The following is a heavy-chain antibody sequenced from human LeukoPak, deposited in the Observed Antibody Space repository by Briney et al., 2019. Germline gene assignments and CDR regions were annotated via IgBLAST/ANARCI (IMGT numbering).Heavy chain of an antibody. J-gene: IGHJ4*02. CDR3: AKDSYGPDY. CDR1: GFTFSNFV. D-gene: IGHD5-18*01. Sequence: GGSLRLSCSTSGFTFSNFVMQWVRQTPGKGLEYVSVISTDGSQYYPDSVKGRFTIFGDNSKNTLYLQMNSLRPEDTAIYYCAKDSYGPDYWGQGTLVTVSS. V-gene: IGHV3-64*04. CDR2: ISTDGSQ.